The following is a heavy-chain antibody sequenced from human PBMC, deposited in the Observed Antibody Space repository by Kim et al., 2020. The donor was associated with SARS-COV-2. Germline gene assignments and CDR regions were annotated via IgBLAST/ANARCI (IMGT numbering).Heavy chain of an antibody. V-gene: IGHV3-21*01. CDR2: ISSDSSYI. CDR1: GFTFSTYS. CDR3: ARSTVDYGDPGGY. Sequence: GGSLRLSCAASGFTFSTYSMNWVRQAPGKGLEWVSSISSDSSYIYYADSVKGRFTISRDNAKSSLYLQMNSLRAEDTAVYFCARSTVDYGDPGGYWGQGT. J-gene: IGHJ4*02. D-gene: IGHD4-17*01.